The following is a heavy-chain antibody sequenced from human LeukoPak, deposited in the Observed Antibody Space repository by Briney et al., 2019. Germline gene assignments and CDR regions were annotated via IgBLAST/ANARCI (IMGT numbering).Heavy chain of an antibody. Sequence: GGSLRLSCAASGFTFSSYAMHWVRQAPGKGLEWVAVISYDGSNKYYADSVKGRFTISRDNSKNTLYLQMNSLRAEDTAVYYCARVGITMVRGVILGYYFDYWGQGTLVTVSS. D-gene: IGHD3-10*01. CDR1: GFTFSSYA. V-gene: IGHV3-30*04. CDR2: ISYDGSNK. CDR3: ARVGITMVRGVILGYYFDY. J-gene: IGHJ4*02.